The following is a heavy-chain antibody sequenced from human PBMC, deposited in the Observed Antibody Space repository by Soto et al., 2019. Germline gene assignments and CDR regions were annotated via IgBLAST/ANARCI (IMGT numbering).Heavy chain of an antibody. D-gene: IGHD3-22*01. J-gene: IGHJ3*02. Sequence: QITLKESGPTLVKPTQTLTLTCTFSGFSLSSRGVGMGWIRQPPGKALEWLALIYWDDDKRYSPSLKRRLTVTKDTPKNQVVLTLTNMDPVDTATYYCAHRLKNYYDSSGSWGNDALDIWGQGTMVTVSS. CDR2: IYWDDDK. V-gene: IGHV2-5*02. CDR3: AHRLKNYYDSSGSWGNDALDI. CDR1: GFSLSSRGVG.